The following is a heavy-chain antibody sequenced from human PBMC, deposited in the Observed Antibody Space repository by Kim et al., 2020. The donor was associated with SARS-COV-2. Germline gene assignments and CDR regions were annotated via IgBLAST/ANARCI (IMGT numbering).Heavy chain of an antibody. D-gene: IGHD3-22*01. J-gene: IGHJ3*02. CDR2: ISWNSGST. CDR1: GFTFSDYA. CDR3: VKDSSGYYTTAAFQI. V-gene: IGHV3-9*01. Sequence: GGSLRLSCAASGFTFSDYAMHWVRQAPGKDLEWVSGISWNSGSTEYADSVKGRFTISRDNAKNSLYLQMNSLRLEDTALYYCVKDSSGYYTTAAFQIWGQGTMIIVSS.